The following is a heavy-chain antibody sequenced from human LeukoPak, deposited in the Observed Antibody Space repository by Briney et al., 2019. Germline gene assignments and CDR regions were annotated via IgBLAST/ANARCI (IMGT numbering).Heavy chain of an antibody. CDR2: ISYSGTT. V-gene: IGHV4-39*01. Sequence: SETLSLTCTVSGGSISTSSYCWGWIRQPPGKGLEWIGSISYSGTTYYNPSLKSRVTISVDTPNNQFSLRLSSVTAADTAVYFCARHPSSAWHADYWGQGTLVTVSS. D-gene: IGHD6-25*01. CDR1: GGSISTSSYC. J-gene: IGHJ4*02. CDR3: ARHPSSAWHADY.